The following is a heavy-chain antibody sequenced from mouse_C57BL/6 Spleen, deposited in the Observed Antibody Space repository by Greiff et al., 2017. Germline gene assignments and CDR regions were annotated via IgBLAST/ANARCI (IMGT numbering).Heavy chain of an antibody. CDR1: GFTFSNYW. CDR2: IRLKSDNYAT. D-gene: IGHD2-5*01. V-gene: IGHV6-3*01. Sequence: EVKLEESGGGLVQPGGSMKLSCVASGFTFSNYWMNWVRQSPEKGLEWVAQIRLKSDNYATHYAESVKGRFTISRDDSKSSVYLQMNNLRAEDTGIYYCTAYSTWYFDVWGTGTTVTVSS. J-gene: IGHJ1*03. CDR3: TAYSTWYFDV.